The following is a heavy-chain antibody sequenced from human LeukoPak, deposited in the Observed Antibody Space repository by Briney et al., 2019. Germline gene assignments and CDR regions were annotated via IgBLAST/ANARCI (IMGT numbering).Heavy chain of an antibody. J-gene: IGHJ4*02. V-gene: IGHV4-34*01. CDR2: VNHSGST. CDR3: ARGPTGTPGYFDY. CDR1: GGSFSGYY. Sequence: SETLSLTCAVYGGSFSGYYWSWIRQPPGKGLEWIGEVNHSGSTNYNPSLKSRVTISVDTSKNQFSLKLSSVTAADTAVYYCARGPTGTPGYFDYWGQGTLVTVSS. D-gene: IGHD1-1*01.